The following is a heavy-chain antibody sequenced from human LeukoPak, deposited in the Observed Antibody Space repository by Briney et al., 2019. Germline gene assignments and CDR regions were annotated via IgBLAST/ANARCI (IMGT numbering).Heavy chain of an antibody. Sequence: GGSLRLSCAASGFTFSSYSMNWVRQAPGKGLEWVSSISSSSSYIYYADSVKGRFTISRDNAKNSLYLQMNSLRAEDTAVYYCAREVTDTARYYYYMDVWGKGTTVTVSS. J-gene: IGHJ6*03. CDR3: AREVTDTARYYYYMDV. CDR1: GFTFSSYS. D-gene: IGHD5-18*01. CDR2: ISSSSSYI. V-gene: IGHV3-21*01.